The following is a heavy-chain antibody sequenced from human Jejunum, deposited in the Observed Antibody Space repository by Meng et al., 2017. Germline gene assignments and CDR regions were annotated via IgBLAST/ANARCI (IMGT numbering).Heavy chain of an antibody. Sequence: GESLKISCAASGFTFSTNWMGWVRQAPGKGLEWVATIKQDGSVKKYVDSVKGRFTISRDNAKNSLYLQMNSLRAEDTALYYCTRDLGWFQLDPWGEGALVTVSS. CDR3: TRDLGWFQLDP. D-gene: IGHD2-15*01. V-gene: IGHV3-7*01. CDR1: GFTFSTNW. CDR2: IKQDGSVK. J-gene: IGHJ5*02.